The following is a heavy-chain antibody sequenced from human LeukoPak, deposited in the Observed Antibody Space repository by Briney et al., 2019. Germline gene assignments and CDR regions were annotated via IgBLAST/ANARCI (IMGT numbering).Heavy chain of an antibody. CDR1: GFTFCDYA. Sequence: PGGSLRLSCTASGFTFCDYAMSWVRQAPGKGLEWVGFIRSKAYGGTTEYAASVKGRFTISRDDSKSIAYLQMNSLKTEDTAVYYCTYGSGWYFDYWGQGTLVTVSS. CDR3: TYGSGWYFDY. CDR2: IRSKAYGGTT. D-gene: IGHD6-19*01. J-gene: IGHJ4*02. V-gene: IGHV3-49*04.